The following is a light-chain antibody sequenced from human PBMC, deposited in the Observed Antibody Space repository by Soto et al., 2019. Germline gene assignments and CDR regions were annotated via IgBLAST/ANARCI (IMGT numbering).Light chain of an antibody. J-gene: IGKJ4*01. CDR1: QGITYN. CDR3: QNYNSAPLT. V-gene: IGKV1-27*01. CDR2: AAS. Sequence: DIQMTQSPSSLSASVGDRVTITCRASQGITYNLAWYQQKPGKVPKLLFYAASTLQSGVPSRFSGGGSGADFTLTISSLQPEDVATYYCQNYNSAPLTFGGGTKVDIK.